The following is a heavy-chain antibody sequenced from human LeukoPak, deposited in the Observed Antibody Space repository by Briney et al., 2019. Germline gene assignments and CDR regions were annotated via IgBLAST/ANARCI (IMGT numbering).Heavy chain of an antibody. CDR1: GFTFSSYW. J-gene: IGHJ4*02. Sequence: PGGSLRLSCAASGFTFSSYWMSWVRQAPGKGLEWVANIKQDGSEKYYVDSVKGRFTISRDNAKNSLYLQMNSLRADDTAVYYCAGRGSGSYFDYWGQGTLVTVSS. CDR3: AGRGSGSYFDY. D-gene: IGHD3-10*01. CDR2: IKQDGSEK. V-gene: IGHV3-7*03.